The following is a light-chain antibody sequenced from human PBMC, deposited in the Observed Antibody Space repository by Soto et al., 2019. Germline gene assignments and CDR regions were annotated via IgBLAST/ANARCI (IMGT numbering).Light chain of an antibody. J-gene: IGKJ2*01. CDR2: EAS. CDR3: HQYYTYSYT. CDR1: QSISHW. Sequence: DIQMTQSPSALSASVGDRVTITCRASQSISHWLAWYQQKPGKAPKLLIYEASTFETGVPSRFSGSGSGTDFTLTISSLQPDDFATYYCHQYYTYSYTFGLGTKLEIK. V-gene: IGKV1-5*03.